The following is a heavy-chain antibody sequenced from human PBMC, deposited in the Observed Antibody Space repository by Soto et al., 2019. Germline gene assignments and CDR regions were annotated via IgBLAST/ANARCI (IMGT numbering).Heavy chain of an antibody. CDR2: ISSSSTI. CDR3: ARDHYYDSSGYYSFWHWYFDL. J-gene: IGHJ2*01. V-gene: IGHV3-48*02. Sequence: PGGSLRLSCAASGFTFSSYSMNWVRQAPGKGLEWVSYISSSSTIYYADSVKGRFTISRDNAKNSLYLQMNSLRDEDTAVYYCARDHYYDSSGYYSFWHWYFDLWGRGTLVTVSS. D-gene: IGHD3-22*01. CDR1: GFTFSSYS.